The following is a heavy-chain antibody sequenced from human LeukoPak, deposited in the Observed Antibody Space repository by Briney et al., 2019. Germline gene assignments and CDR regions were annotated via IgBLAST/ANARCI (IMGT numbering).Heavy chain of an antibody. CDR3: ARELGLVGATTAGY. V-gene: IGHV1-18*01. CDR1: GYSFVFYG. J-gene: IGHJ4*02. Sequence: GASVTVSCKASGYSFVFYGFTWVRQAPGQGLEWMGWISSYTGNTKYAQNLQGRVTMTTDTSTSTAYMELSRLRSDDTAVYYCARELGLVGATTAGYWGQGTLVTVSS. CDR2: ISSYTGNT. D-gene: IGHD1-26*01.